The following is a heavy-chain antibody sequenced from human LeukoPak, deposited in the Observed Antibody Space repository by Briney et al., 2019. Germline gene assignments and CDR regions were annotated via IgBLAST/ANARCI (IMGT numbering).Heavy chain of an antibody. Sequence: PGGSLRLSCAASGFTFSSYWISWVRQAPGKGLEWVANIKQDGSEKYYVDSVKGRFTISRDNAKNSLYLQMNSLRAEDTAVYYCAGASPPRFFDYWGQGTLVTVSS. V-gene: IGHV3-7*04. CDR2: IKQDGSEK. D-gene: IGHD6-6*01. CDR3: AGASPPRFFDY. J-gene: IGHJ4*02. CDR1: GFTFSSYW.